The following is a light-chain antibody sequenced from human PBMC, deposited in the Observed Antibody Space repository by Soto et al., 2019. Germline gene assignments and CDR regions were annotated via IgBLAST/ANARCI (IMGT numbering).Light chain of an antibody. V-gene: IGKV3-20*01. CDR2: GAS. J-gene: IGKJ1*01. CDR3: QQYDSSGT. CDR1: QSVSSSY. Sequence: EIVLTQSPGTLSLSPGERATLSCRASQSVSSSYLAWYQQKPGQAPRLLIYGASSRATGIPDRFSCSGSGTDFNLTISRLEPEDFVVYYCQQYDSSGTFVQGTKVEIK.